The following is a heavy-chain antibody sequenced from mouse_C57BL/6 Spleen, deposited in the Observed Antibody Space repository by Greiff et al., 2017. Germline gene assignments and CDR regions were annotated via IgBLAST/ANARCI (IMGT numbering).Heavy chain of an antibody. J-gene: IGHJ2*01. CDR2: IHPNSGST. CDR3: ARLMAKGFDY. D-gene: IGHD2-3*01. Sequence: VQLQESGAELVKPGASVKLSCKASGYTFTSYWMHWVKQRPGQGLEWIGMIHPNSGSTNYNEKFKSKATLTVDKSSSTAYMQLSSLTSEDSAVYYCARLMAKGFDYWGQGTTLTVSS. CDR1: GYTFTSYW. V-gene: IGHV1-64*01.